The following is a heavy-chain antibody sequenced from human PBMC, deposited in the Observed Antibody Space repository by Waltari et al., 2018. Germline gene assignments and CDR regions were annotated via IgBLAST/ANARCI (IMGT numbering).Heavy chain of an antibody. CDR1: GGTFSSYA. Sequence: QVQLVQSGAEVKKPGSSVKVSCKASGGTFSSYAISWVRQAPGQGLEWMGGIIPIFGTANYAQKSQGRVTITADKSTSTAYMELSSLRAEDTAVYYCARVYCGGDCSPYYYYYMDVWGKGTTVTVSS. CDR2: IIPIFGTA. CDR3: ARVYCGGDCSPYYYYYMDV. D-gene: IGHD2-21*01. J-gene: IGHJ6*03. V-gene: IGHV1-69*14.